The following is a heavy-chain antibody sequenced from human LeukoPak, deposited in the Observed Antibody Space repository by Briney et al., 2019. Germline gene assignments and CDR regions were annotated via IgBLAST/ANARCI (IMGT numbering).Heavy chain of an antibody. D-gene: IGHD2-2*01. Sequence: PSETLSLTCTASGGSISSYYWSWIRQPPGKGLEWIGYIYYSGSTNYNPSLKSRVTISVDTSKNQFSLKLTSVTAADTAVYYCARRSKGGDWYFDLWGRGTLVTVSS. CDR1: GGSISSYY. V-gene: IGHV4-59*08. J-gene: IGHJ2*01. CDR2: IYYSGST. CDR3: ARRSKGGDWYFDL.